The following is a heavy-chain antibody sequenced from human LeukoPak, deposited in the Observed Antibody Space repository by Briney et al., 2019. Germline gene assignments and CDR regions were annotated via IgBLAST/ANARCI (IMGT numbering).Heavy chain of an antibody. D-gene: IGHD6-6*01. CDR1: GGSISSSSYY. V-gene: IGHV4-39*01. J-gene: IGHJ6*03. Sequence: SEALSLTCTVSGGSISSSSYYWGWIRQPPGNGLEWIGSIYYSGSSYYNPSLKSRVTISVDTSKNQFSLKLSSVTAADTAVYYCARSYGSSSHYYYYYMDVWGKGTTVTVSS. CDR2: IYYSGSS. CDR3: ARSYGSSSHYYYYYMDV.